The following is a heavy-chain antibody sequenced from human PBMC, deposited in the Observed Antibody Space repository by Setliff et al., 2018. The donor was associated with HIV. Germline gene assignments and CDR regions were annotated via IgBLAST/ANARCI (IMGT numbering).Heavy chain of an antibody. V-gene: IGHV3-23*01. J-gene: IGHJ5*02. D-gene: IGHD6-13*01. CDR3: AKADDGAAAGPAP. Sequence: GGSLRLSCAASGFTFSFHAMTWVRQAPGKGLEWVSGISGSGDSTYYAGSVKGRFTISRDNSKNTMFLQMNNLRAEDTALYYCAKADDGAAAGPAPWGQGTLVTVSS. CDR1: GFTFSFHA. CDR2: ISGSGDST.